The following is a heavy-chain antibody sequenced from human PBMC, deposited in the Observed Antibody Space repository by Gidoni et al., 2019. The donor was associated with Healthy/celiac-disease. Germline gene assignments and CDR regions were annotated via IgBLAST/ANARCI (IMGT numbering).Heavy chain of an antibody. CDR3: ARALDYYGSGSYCAGY. CDR2: INPNSGST. J-gene: IGHJ4*02. CDR1: GYTFTGKY. Sequence: QVQLVQSGAEAKKPGASVKVSCKASGYTFTGKYMHWVRQSPGQGLEWMGSINPNSGSTNYAQKFQGRVTMTRDTSNSTAYMELSRLRSDDTAVYYCARALDYYGSGSYCAGYWGQGTLVTVSS. V-gene: IGHV1-2*02. D-gene: IGHD3-10*01.